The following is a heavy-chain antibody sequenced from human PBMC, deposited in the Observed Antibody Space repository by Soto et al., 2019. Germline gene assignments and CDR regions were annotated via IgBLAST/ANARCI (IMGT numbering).Heavy chain of an antibody. D-gene: IGHD4-17*01. CDR2: IGTAGDT. CDR1: GFTFSSYD. CDR3: ASASDYGDYDY. Sequence: EVQLVESGGGLVQPGGSLRLSCAASGFTFSSYDMHWVRQATGKGLEWVSAIGTAGDTYYPGSVKGRFTISRENAKNSLYLQMNSLRAGDTAVYYCASASDYGDYDYWGQGTLVTVSS. V-gene: IGHV3-13*01. J-gene: IGHJ4*02.